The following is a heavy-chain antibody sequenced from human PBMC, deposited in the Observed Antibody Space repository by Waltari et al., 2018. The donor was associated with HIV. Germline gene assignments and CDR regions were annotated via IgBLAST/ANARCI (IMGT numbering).Heavy chain of an antibody. CDR2: INPNSGGT. V-gene: IGHV1-2*02. D-gene: IGHD6-19*01. J-gene: IGHJ4*02. CDR3: ARDQGGIAVAGTPGDY. CDR1: GYTVTDYS. Sequence: QVQLVQSGAAVKKPGAAAEVSRKASGYTVTDYSMSWLRLAPGQGLAWMGWINPNSGGTNYAQKFQGRVTMTRDTSISTAYMELSRLRSDDTAVYYCARDQGGIAVAGTPGDYWGQGTLVTVSS.